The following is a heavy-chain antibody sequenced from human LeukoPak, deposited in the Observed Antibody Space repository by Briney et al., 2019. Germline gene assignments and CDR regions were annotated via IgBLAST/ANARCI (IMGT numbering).Heavy chain of an antibody. CDR2: IYYSGST. V-gene: IGHV4-59*08. J-gene: IGHJ4*02. CDR1: GGSISSYY. CDR3: ARHQGGYFCFDY. Sequence: PSETLSLTCTVSGGSISSYYWSWIRQPPGKGLEWIGYIYYSGSTKYNPSLKSRVTISVDTSKNQFSLNLSSVTAADTAVYYCARHQGGYFCFDYWGQGTLVTVSS. D-gene: IGHD1-26*01.